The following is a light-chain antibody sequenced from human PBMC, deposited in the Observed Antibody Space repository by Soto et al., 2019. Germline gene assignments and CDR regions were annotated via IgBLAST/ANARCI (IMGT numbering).Light chain of an antibody. Sequence: DSTRTQSAYTLYASGGDRVTLICRASQSISSWLAWYQQKGGKAPKLLISKASNLDSGVPSRFSGSGSGTEFTLTISSLQSEDYAVYYCQQYNNWPPYTFGQGTKVDIK. CDR3: QQYNNWPPYT. J-gene: IGKJ2*01. V-gene: IGKV1-5*03. CDR1: QSISSW. CDR2: KAS.